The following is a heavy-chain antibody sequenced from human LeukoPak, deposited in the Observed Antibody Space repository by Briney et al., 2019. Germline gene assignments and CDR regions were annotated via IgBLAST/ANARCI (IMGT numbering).Heavy chain of an antibody. J-gene: IGHJ6*02. D-gene: IGHD3-9*01. CDR3: ARGGLRYFDWFEAYGMDV. CDR2: ISYDGSNK. Sequence: PGGSLRLSCAASGFTFSSYAMHWVRQAPGKGLEGVAVISYDGSNKYYADSVKGRFTISRDNSKNTLYLQMNSLRAEDTAVYYCARGGLRYFDWFEAYGMDVWGQGTTVTVSS. V-gene: IGHV3-30*04. CDR1: GFTFSSYA.